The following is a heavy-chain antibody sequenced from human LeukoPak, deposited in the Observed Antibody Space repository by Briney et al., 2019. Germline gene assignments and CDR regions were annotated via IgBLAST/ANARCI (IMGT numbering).Heavy chain of an antibody. Sequence: SETLSLTCITSGGTIGRYYWSWYRQLAGKGLKWIGRIYTSGSTNYNPSLKSRVTMSVDTSKNQFSLKLSSVTAADTAVYYCARDHGIAAAGNWFDPWGQETLVTVSS. D-gene: IGHD6-13*01. V-gene: IGHV4-4*07. CDR2: IYTSGST. CDR1: GGTIGRYY. J-gene: IGHJ5*02. CDR3: ARDHGIAAAGNWFDP.